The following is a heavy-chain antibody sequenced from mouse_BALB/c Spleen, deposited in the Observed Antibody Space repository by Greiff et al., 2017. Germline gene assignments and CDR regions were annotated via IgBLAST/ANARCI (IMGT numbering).Heavy chain of an antibody. CDR3: ARDYYGSSPWYFDV. V-gene: IGHV3-2*02. J-gene: IGHJ1*01. D-gene: IGHD1-1*01. CDR1: GYSITSDYA. Sequence: EVQLQQSGPGLVKPSQSLSLTCTVTGYSITSDYAWNWIRQFPGNKLEWMGYISYSGSTSYNPSLKSRISITRDTSKNQFFLQLNSVTTEDTATYYCARDYYGSSPWYFDVWGAGTTVTVSS. CDR2: ISYSGST.